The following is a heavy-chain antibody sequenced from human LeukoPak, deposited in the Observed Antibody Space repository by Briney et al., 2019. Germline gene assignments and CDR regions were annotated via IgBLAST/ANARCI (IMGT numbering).Heavy chain of an antibody. V-gene: IGHV1-18*01. CDR3: ARDGGWGIARPPDY. Sequence: ASVKVSCKPSVYTFTSYVIIGVRQAPSQGLEGMGWISAYNGNTHYVQKLHARVTITTNTSTSTAYMELRGLSSDDTAVSYCARDGGWGIARPPDYWGQGTLVTVSS. CDR1: VYTFTSYV. D-gene: IGHD6-6*01. J-gene: IGHJ4*02. CDR2: ISAYNGNT.